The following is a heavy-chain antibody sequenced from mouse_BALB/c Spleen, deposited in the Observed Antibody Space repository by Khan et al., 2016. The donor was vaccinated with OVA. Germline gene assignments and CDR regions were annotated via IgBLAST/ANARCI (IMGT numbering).Heavy chain of an antibody. CDR3: TRSGYGAFAY. V-gene: IGHV1S81*02. J-gene: IGHJ3*01. D-gene: IGHD1-1*02. CDR1: GYTFTSYY. Sequence: QVQLQQSGAELVKPGASVRLSCKASGYTFTSYYLYWVKQMPGHGLEWIGDINPSNGGTNFNENFKTKATLTVDQSSSTAYMQLSSLTSEDSAVYYCTRSGYGAFAYWGQGTLVTVSA. CDR2: INPSNGGT.